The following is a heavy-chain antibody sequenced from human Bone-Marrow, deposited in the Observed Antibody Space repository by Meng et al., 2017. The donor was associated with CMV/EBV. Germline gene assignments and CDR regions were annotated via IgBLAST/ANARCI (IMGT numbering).Heavy chain of an antibody. D-gene: IGHD6-19*01. V-gene: IGHV6-1*01. CDR2: TYYRAKWYS. CDR3: ARDGSGWYYFDY. J-gene: IGHJ4*02. CDR1: GDHVSSNNAA. Sequence: SCTISGDHVSSNNAAWNWIRQSPSRGLEWLGRTYYRAKWYSDHAISVKGRITINPDTSKNQVSMHLTSVTPEDTAVYYCARDGSGWYYFDYWGQGTPVTVSS.